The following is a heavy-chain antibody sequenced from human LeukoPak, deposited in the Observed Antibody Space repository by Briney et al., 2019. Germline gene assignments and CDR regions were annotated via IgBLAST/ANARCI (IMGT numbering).Heavy chain of an antibody. CDR1: GFIFTNYG. Sequence: GGSLRLSCAASGFIFTNYGMTWVRQAPGKGLEWVSAITNSGGSAYYADSVKGRFTISRDNSKNTLYLQMNSLRAEDTAVYYCARPRRSGYDAFDIWGQGTMVTVSS. D-gene: IGHD3-22*01. V-gene: IGHV3-23*01. CDR3: ARPRRSGYDAFDI. CDR2: ITNSGGSA. J-gene: IGHJ3*02.